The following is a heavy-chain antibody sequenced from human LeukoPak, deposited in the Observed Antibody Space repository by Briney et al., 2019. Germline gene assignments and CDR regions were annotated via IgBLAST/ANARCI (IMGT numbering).Heavy chain of an antibody. V-gene: IGHV3-33*08. J-gene: IGHJ4*02. Sequence: GGSLRLSCAASGFTFSSYSMNWVRQAPGKGLEWVAVIWYDRSNKYYADSVKGRFTISRDNSKNTLYLQMNSLRAEDTAVYYCAREGNTAMVELDYWGQGTLVTVSS. CDR2: IWYDRSNK. CDR3: AREGNTAMVELDY. D-gene: IGHD5-18*01. CDR1: GFTFSSYS.